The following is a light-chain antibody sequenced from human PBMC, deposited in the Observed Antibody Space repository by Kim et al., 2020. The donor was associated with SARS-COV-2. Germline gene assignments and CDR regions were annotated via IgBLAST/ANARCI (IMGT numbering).Light chain of an antibody. V-gene: IGKV3D-7*01. CDR1: QSVSSSY. CDR2: GAS. J-gene: IGKJ1*01. Sequence: PGERVTLSCRASQSVSSSYLTGYQQKPGQAPRLLIYGASTRATGIPARFSGSGSGTDFTLTISSLQPEDFAVYYCQQDYNLPTFGPGTKADI. CDR3: QQDYNLPT.